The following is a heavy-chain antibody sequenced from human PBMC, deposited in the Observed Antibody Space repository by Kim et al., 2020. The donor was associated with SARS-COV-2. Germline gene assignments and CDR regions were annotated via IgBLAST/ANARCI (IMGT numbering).Heavy chain of an antibody. CDR3: ARDSGPFYYDSGSHIYYYGMDV. D-gene: IGHD3-10*01. Sequence: GGSLRLSCAASGFTFSTYWMSWVRQAPGKGLEWVANIKQDGSEKYYVDSVKGRFAISRDNAENSLYLQMNSLRAEDTAVYYCARDSGPFYYDSGSHIYYYGMDVWGQGTTVTVSS. V-gene: IGHV3-7*01. CDR1: GFTFSTYW. J-gene: IGHJ6*02. CDR2: IKQDGSEK.